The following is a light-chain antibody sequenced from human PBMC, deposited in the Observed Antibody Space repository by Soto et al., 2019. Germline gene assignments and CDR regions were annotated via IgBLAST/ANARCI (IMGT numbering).Light chain of an antibody. Sequence: DIQMTQSPSTLPASVGDGVTITCRASQSISNRLAWYQQKPGEAPKYLIYDASTLDSGAPSRFSGSGSGTEFTLSISSLQPDDFATYYCQQYNSYPWTFGQGTKVEI. CDR3: QQYNSYPWT. CDR1: QSISNR. V-gene: IGKV1-5*01. J-gene: IGKJ1*01. CDR2: DAS.